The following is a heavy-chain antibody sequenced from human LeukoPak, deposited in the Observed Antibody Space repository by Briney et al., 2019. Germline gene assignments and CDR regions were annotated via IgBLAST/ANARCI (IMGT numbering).Heavy chain of an antibody. CDR1: GGTFSSYA. CDR2: ISAYNGNT. V-gene: IGHV1-18*01. D-gene: IGHD5-12*01. CDR3: ARVRNSGFRYVDS. J-gene: IGHJ4*02. Sequence: ASVKVSCKASGGTFSSYAISWVRQAPGQGLEWVGWISAYNGNTNYAQKLQGRVTMTTDTSTSTAYMDLRSLRSDDTAVYYCARVRNSGFRYVDSWGQGTLVTVSS.